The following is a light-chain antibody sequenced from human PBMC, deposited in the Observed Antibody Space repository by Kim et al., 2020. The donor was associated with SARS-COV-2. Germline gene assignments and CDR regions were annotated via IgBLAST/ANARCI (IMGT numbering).Light chain of an antibody. CDR3: QQANSFPYT. Sequence: SASVGDRVTITCRASQDITTWLAWYQQKPGKAPKLLIYAASSLQSGVPSRFGGSGSGTDFTLIISSLQPEDFATYYCQQANSFPYTFGQGTKLEI. CDR2: AAS. V-gene: IGKV1-12*01. J-gene: IGKJ2*01. CDR1: QDITTW.